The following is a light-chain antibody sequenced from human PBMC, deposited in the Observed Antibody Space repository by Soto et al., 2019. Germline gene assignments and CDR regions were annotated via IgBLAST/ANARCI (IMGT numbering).Light chain of an antibody. Sequence: EIVLTQSPGTLSLSPGERATISCRASQSSSGGYLAWYQHKPGQAPRLLFSGASNRAAGIPDRFSAYGSGTDFTLHISRLEPEDFAVYYCHQYVASPRTFGQGTKVEVK. J-gene: IGKJ1*01. CDR1: QSSSGGY. CDR3: HQYVASPRT. CDR2: GAS. V-gene: IGKV3-20*01.